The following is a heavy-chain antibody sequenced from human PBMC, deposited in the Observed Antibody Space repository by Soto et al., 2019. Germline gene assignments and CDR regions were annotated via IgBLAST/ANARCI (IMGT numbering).Heavy chain of an antibody. V-gene: IGHV3-74*01. CDR2: IHSDGSTT. D-gene: IGHD4-17*01. Sequence: EVQLVESGGAVVQPGESLRLSCAASGFSFSTYYMHWVRQVPGKGLVWVSRIHSDGSTTTYADSVRGRFTISRDNTKNTLYLPMNSLRAEDTAVYYCAATYGSNTHFLYWGQGTLVTVST. J-gene: IGHJ4*02. CDR3: AATYGSNTHFLY. CDR1: GFSFSTYY.